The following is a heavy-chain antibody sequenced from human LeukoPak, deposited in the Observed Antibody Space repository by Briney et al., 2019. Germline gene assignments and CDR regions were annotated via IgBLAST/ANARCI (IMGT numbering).Heavy chain of an antibody. CDR3: AREGMVATFDY. CDR1: GFTFSSYS. V-gene: IGHV3-21*01. D-gene: IGHD5-12*01. Sequence: GGSLRLSCAASGFTFSSYSMNWVRQAPGKGLEWVSSISSSSSYIYYADSVKGRFTTSRDKAKNSLYLQMNSLRAEDTAIYYCAREGMVATFDYWGQGTLVTVSS. CDR2: ISSSSSYI. J-gene: IGHJ4*02.